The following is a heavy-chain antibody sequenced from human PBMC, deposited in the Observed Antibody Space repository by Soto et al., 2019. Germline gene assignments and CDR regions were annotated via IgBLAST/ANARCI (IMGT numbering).Heavy chain of an antibody. V-gene: IGHV3-23*01. D-gene: IGHD3-3*01. CDR2: ISGSGGST. J-gene: IGHJ4*02. Sequence: PGGSLRLSCAPSGLTFSSYAMSWVRQAPGKGLEWVSAISGSGGSTYYADSMKGRFTISRDNSKNTLYLQMNGLRAEDTAVYYCAKSFWSGYYMGAYWGQGTLVTVSS. CDR3: AKSFWSGYYMGAY. CDR1: GLTFSSYA.